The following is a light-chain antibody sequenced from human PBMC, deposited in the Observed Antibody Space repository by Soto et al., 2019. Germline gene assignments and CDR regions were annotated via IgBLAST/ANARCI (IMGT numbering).Light chain of an antibody. Sequence: EIVLTQSPGTLSLSPGHGATLSCRAIQSVDRNYLAWYQQKPGQAPRLLIYAASTRATGIPVRFSGSGSGTDFTLTISRLEPEDFAVYYCQHFSNSPSITFGQGTRLEIK. V-gene: IGKV3-20*01. CDR1: QSVDRNY. CDR3: QHFSNSPSIT. J-gene: IGKJ5*01. CDR2: AAS.